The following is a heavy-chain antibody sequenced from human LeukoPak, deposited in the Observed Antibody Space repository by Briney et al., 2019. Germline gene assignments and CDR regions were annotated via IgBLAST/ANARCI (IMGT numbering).Heavy chain of an antibody. CDR2: ISSSSSYI. CDR1: GFTFSSYS. D-gene: IGHD6-13*01. CDR3: ARDREGDSSSWYVGLGYFDY. V-gene: IGHV3-21*01. Sequence: GGSLRLSCAASGFTFSSYSMNWVRQAPGKGLEWVSSISSSSSYIYYADSVKGRFTISRDNAKNSLYLQMNSLRAEDTAVYYCARDREGDSSSWYVGLGYFDYWGQGTLVTVSS. J-gene: IGHJ4*02.